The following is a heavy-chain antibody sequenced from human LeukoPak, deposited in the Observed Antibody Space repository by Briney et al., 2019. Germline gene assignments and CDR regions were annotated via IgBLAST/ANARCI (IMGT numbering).Heavy chain of an antibody. CDR2: IYSSGNS. Sequence: SETLSLTCTLSGDSITTNSYWWGWIRQSPGKGLEWIRSIYSSGNSYYNPSLKSRATISPDTTKNQYSLRLTSVTAAGRAVDYCARRGIWDLQIGNWFDPWGQGILVTVSS. D-gene: IGHD3-16*01. CDR1: GDSITTNSYW. J-gene: IGHJ5*02. CDR3: ARRGIWDLQIGNWFDP. V-gene: IGHV4-39*01.